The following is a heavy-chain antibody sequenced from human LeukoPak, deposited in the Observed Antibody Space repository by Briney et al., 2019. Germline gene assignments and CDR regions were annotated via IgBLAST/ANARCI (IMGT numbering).Heavy chain of an antibody. V-gene: IGHV4-59*01. J-gene: IGHJ6*03. CDR1: GGSISSYY. CDR2: IYYSGST. D-gene: IGHD2-15*01. Sequence: IPSETLSLTCTVSGGSISSYYWNWIRQPAGKGLEWIGYIYYSGSTNYNPSLKSRVTISVDTSKNQFSLKLSSVTAADTAVYYCARGSRTYCSGGSCYLSLFNYYYYYYMDVWGKGTTVTVSS. CDR3: ARGSRTYCSGGSCYLSLFNYYYYYYMDV.